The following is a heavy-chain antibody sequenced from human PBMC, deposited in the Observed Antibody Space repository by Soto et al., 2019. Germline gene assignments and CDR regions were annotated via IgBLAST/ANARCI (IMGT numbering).Heavy chain of an antibody. Sequence: QVQLVQSGAEVKKPGSSVKVSCKASGGTFSSYAISWVRQAPGQGLEWMGGIIPIFGTADYAQKFQGRVTITADESTSTDYMELSSRRSEDTAVYYCASHSGSSPEGRYYYGMDVWGQGTTVTVSS. CDR2: IIPIFGTA. CDR1: GGTFSSYA. D-gene: IGHD1-26*01. V-gene: IGHV1-69*12. J-gene: IGHJ6*02. CDR3: ASHSGSSPEGRYYYGMDV.